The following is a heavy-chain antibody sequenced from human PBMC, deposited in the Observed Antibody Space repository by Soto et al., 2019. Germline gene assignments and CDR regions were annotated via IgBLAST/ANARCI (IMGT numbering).Heavy chain of an antibody. CDR2: ISADNGNT. J-gene: IGHJ5*02. Sequence: ASVKVSCKASDYTFTNYGISWVRQAPGQGLEWMGWISADNGNTNYAHKLQGRVTMTTDTSTSTAYMELRSLTSDDTAVYYCARVGDIVVVGPWFDPWGQGTLVTVSS. CDR1: DYTFTNYG. D-gene: IGHD2-2*01. CDR3: ARVGDIVVVGPWFDP. V-gene: IGHV1-18*04.